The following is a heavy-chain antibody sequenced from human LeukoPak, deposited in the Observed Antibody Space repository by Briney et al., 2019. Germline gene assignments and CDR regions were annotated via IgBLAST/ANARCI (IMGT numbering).Heavy chain of an antibody. CDR1: GYTFTAYY. D-gene: IGHD6-19*01. J-gene: IGHJ3*02. CDR2: INLNSGGT. V-gene: IGHV1-2*02. CDR3: AKGYSSDDAFDI. Sequence: ASVTVSCKASGYTFTAYYMHWVRQPPGQGLEWMGWINLNSGGTNYAQKFQGRVTMTRDTSISTAYMELSRLRSDDTAVYYCAKGYSSDDAFDIWGQGTMVTVSS.